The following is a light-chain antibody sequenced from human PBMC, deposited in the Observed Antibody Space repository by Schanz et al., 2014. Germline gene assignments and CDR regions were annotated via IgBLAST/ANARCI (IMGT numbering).Light chain of an antibody. Sequence: QSALTQPASVSGSPGQSITISCTGTSSDVGGYNYVSWYQQHPGKAPKLMIYDVSNRPSGVSSRISGSKSGNTASLTISGLQAEDEADYYCQSYGIGLSGSIFGTGTKLTVL. V-gene: IGLV2-14*01. CDR3: QSYGIGLSGSI. J-gene: IGLJ1*01. CDR1: SSDVGGYNY. CDR2: DVS.